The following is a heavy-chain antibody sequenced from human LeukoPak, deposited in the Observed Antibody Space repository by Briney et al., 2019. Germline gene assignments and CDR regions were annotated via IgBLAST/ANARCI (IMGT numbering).Heavy chain of an antibody. Sequence: GGSLRLSCAASGFIFNNYWMSWVRQAPGKGLEWVASISPDGSGDFHMDSVKGRFTISRDNAEKSLSLQMNSLRAEDTAIYYCARLMGGVTTYDLWGQGTLVTASS. CDR2: ISPDGSGD. CDR1: GFIFNNYW. V-gene: IGHV3-7*01. J-gene: IGHJ5*02. D-gene: IGHD4-11*01. CDR3: ARLMGGVTTYDL.